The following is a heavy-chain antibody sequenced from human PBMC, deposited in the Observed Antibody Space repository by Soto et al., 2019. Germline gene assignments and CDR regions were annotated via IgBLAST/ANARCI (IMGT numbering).Heavy chain of an antibody. CDR3: AKDLEHSSGWYYFAY. CDR1: GFTFSSYA. CDR2: ISGSGGST. V-gene: IGHV3-23*01. D-gene: IGHD6-13*01. Sequence: GGSLRLSCAASGFTFSSYAMSWVRQAPGKGLEWVSAISGSGGSTYYADSVKGRFTISRDNSKNTLYLQMNSLRAEDTAVYYCAKDLEHSSGWYYFAYWGQGTLVTVSS. J-gene: IGHJ4*02.